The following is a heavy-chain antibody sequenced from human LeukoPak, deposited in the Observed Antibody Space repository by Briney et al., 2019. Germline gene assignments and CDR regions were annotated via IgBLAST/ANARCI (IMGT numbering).Heavy chain of an antibody. V-gene: IGHV1-2*02. J-gene: IGHJ6*03. CDR1: GYTFTDYY. D-gene: IGHD3-3*01. CDR2: INPKTGDT. Sequence: ASVKVSCKASGYTFTDYYMHWVRQAPGQGLEWMGRINPKTGDTKYVQKFQGRVTMTRDSSINIAYMELSRLRSDDTAVYYCARDTARITIFGVAKYMDVWGRGTTVTVSS. CDR3: ARDTARITIFGVAKYMDV.